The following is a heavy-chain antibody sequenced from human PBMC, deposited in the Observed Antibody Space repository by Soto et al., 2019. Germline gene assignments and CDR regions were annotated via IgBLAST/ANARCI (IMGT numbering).Heavy chain of an antibody. V-gene: IGHV4-59*12. CDR2: IHNSGST. J-gene: IGHJ4*02. Sequence: SESLSLTGSASGGSISSYYWSCIRQPPGKGLEWFGYIHNSGSTNYNPSLKSRVTISVDTSKNQFSLKLSSVTAADTAAYYCGTQQADKRDEYCAQAIQDTVS. D-gene: IGHD1-1*01. CDR1: GGSISSYY. CDR3: GTQQADKRDEY.